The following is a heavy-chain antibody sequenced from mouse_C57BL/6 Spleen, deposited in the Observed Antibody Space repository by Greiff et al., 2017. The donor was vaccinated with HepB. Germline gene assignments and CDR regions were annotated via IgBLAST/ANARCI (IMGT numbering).Heavy chain of an antibody. D-gene: IGHD1-1*01. Sequence: QVQLQQPGAELVRPGSSVKLSCKASGYTFTSYWMHWVKQRPIQGLEWIGNIDPSDSETHYNQKFKDKATLTVDKSSSTASMQLSSLTSEDSAVSYCTTDYYDSTDYWGQGTTLTVSS. CDR3: TTDYYDSTDY. J-gene: IGHJ2*01. CDR1: GYTFTSYW. V-gene: IGHV1-52*01. CDR2: IDPSDSET.